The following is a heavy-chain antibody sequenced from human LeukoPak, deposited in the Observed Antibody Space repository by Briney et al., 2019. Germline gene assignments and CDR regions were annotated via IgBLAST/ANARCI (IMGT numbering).Heavy chain of an antibody. CDR2: VYYSGST. CDR1: GGSISSYY. Sequence: SETLSLTCTVSGGSISSYYWSWIRQPPGKGLEWIGYVYYSGSTNYNPSLKSRATISVDTSKNQFSLKLSSVTAADTAVYYCARAKGYDFWSGYPGIYYMDVWGKGTTVTVSS. CDR3: ARAKGYDFWSGYPGIYYMDV. V-gene: IGHV4-59*01. J-gene: IGHJ6*03. D-gene: IGHD3-3*01.